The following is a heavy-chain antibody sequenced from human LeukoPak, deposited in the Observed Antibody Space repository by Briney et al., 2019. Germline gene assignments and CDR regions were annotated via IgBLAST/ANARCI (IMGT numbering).Heavy chain of an antibody. V-gene: IGHV3-64*02. D-gene: IGHD1-26*01. J-gene: IGHJ6*03. CDR1: GFTFGAYT. CDR2: IISNGGST. CDR3: ARVKMGATVSDYYYYYMDV. Sequence: GGSLRLSCAASGFTFGAYTMQWVRQAPGKGLECVSAIISNGGSTHYADSVKGRFSISRDNSKNTLYLQMGSLRAEDMAVYYCARVKMGATVSDYYYYYMDVWGKGTTVTVSS.